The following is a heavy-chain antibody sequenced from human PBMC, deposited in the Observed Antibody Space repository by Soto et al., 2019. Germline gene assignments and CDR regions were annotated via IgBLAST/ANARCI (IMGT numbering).Heavy chain of an antibody. Sequence: SETLSLTCAVYGGSFSGYYWSWIRQPPGKGLEWIGEINHRGSTNYNPSLKSRVTISVDTSKNQFSLKLSSVTAADRAVYYCARARGYYGAGSVWGPYGRDLKYGMDVWGQGTTVTVSS. D-gene: IGHD3-10*01. CDR3: ARARGYYGAGSVWGPYGRDLKYGMDV. J-gene: IGHJ6*02. CDR2: INHRGST. V-gene: IGHV4-34*01. CDR1: GGSFSGYY.